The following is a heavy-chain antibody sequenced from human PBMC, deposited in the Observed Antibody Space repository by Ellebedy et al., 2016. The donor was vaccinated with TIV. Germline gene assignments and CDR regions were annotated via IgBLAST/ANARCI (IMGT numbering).Heavy chain of an antibody. CDR3: VRGWPGGGNFDY. Sequence: SETLSLTXTVSGGSISSYYWSWIRQPPGKGLEWIGYIYYSGSTNYNPSLKSRVTISVDTSKNQFSLKLSSVTAADTAVYYCVRGWPGGGNFDYWGQGTLVTVSS. D-gene: IGHD1-1*01. CDR1: GGSISSYY. V-gene: IGHV4-59*12. J-gene: IGHJ4*02. CDR2: IYYSGST.